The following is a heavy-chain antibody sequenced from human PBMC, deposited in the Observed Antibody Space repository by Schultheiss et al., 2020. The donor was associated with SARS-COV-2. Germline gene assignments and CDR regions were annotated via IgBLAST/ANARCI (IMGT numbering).Heavy chain of an antibody. CDR1: GFTFSSYA. CDR3: ARVRSRGITGTTEAFDI. D-gene: IGHD1-20*01. J-gene: IGHJ3*02. Sequence: LSLTCAASGFTFSSYAMHWVRQAPGKGLEWVAVISYDGSNKYYADSVKGRFTITRDNSKNTPYLQMNSLRAEDTAVYYCARVRSRGITGTTEAFDIWGQGTMVTV. CDR2: ISYDGSNK. V-gene: IGHV3-30*04.